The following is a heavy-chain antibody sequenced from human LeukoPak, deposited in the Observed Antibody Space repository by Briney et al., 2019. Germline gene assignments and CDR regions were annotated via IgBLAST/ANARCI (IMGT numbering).Heavy chain of an antibody. Sequence: KPSETLSLTCAVYGGSFSGYYWSWIRQPPVKGLEWIGEINHSGSTNYNPSLKSRVTISVDTSKNQFSLKLSSVTAADTAVYYCARGGGLRWELIRRDFDYWGQGTLVTVSS. D-gene: IGHD1-26*01. CDR3: ARGGGLRWELIRRDFDY. J-gene: IGHJ4*02. V-gene: IGHV4-34*01. CDR2: INHSGST. CDR1: GGSFSGYY.